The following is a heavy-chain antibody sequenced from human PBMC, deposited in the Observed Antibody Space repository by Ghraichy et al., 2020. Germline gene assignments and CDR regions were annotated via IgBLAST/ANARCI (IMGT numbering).Heavy chain of an antibody. J-gene: IGHJ6*02. CDR1: GFTFSNAW. CDR2: IKSKTDGGTT. Sequence: GGSLRLSCAASGFTFSNAWKSWVRQAQGKGLELDGRIKSKTDGGTTYYAAPVKGSFTILRDDSKNTLYLQMNSLKTEDTAVYYCTTDQYDHYYDSSGYYRPYYYYGMGVRGPGT. D-gene: IGHD3-22*01. CDR3: TTDQYDHYYDSSGYYRPYYYYGMGV. V-gene: IGHV3-15*01.